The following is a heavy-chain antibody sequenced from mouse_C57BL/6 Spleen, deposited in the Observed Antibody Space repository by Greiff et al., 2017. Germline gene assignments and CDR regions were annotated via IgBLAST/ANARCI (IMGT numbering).Heavy chain of an antibody. CDR3: ANYGSSPYYAMDY. V-gene: IGHV1-64*01. J-gene: IGHJ4*01. CDR1: GYTFTSYW. Sequence: QVQLQQPGAELVKPGASVKLSCKASGYTFTSYWMHWVKQRPGQGLEWIGMIHPNSGSTNYNEKFKSKATLTVDKSSSTAYMQLSSLTSEDSAVYYCANYGSSPYYAMDYWGQGTSVTVSS. CDR2: IHPNSGST. D-gene: IGHD1-1*01.